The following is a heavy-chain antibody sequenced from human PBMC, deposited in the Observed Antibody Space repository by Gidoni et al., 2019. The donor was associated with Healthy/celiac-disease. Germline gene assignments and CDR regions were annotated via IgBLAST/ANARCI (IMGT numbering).Heavy chain of an antibody. Sequence: EVQLVQSGAEVKKPGATVKISCKVSGYTFTDYYMHWVQQAPGKGLEWMGLVDPEDGETIYAEKFQGRVTITADTSTDTAYMELSSLRSEDTAVYYCATTVVAATLRDTWDFDYWGQGTLVTVSS. CDR2: VDPEDGET. CDR1: GYTFTDYY. V-gene: IGHV1-69-2*01. D-gene: IGHD2-15*01. CDR3: ATTVVAATLRDTWDFDY. J-gene: IGHJ4*02.